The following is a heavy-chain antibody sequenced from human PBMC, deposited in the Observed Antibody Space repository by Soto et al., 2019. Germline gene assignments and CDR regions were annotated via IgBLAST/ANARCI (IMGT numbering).Heavy chain of an antibody. CDR1: GYTFTGYY. D-gene: IGHD3-16*01. V-gene: IGHV1-2*04. CDR3: ERDARGDEAPMDY. J-gene: IGHJ4*02. Sequence: QLKLVQSGAEVKKPGASVKVSCKASGYTFTGYYMHWVRQAPVQGLEWMGGINPNSGGTNYAQKFQGWVTMTRDTSISIAYMELRRLRSDDTAVYYCERDARGDEAPMDYWGQGTLVTVSS. CDR2: INPNSGGT.